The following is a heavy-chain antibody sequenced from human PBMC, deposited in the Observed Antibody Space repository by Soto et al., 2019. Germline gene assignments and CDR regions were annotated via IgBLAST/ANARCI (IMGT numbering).Heavy chain of an antibody. CDR3: ASNIAAARRLDY. V-gene: IGHV1-46*01. D-gene: IGHD6-6*01. Sequence: ASVKVSCKASGYTFTLYYVHWVRQAPGEGLEWMGTINPRDGSTTYAQKFQGRVTMTMDTSTSTVYMELTSLRSDDTAMYFCASNIAAARRLDYWGQGTLVTVCS. CDR1: GYTFTLYY. CDR2: INPRDGST. J-gene: IGHJ4*02.